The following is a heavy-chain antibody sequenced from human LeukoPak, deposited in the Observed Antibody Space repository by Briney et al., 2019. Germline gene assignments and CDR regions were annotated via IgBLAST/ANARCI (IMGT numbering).Heavy chain of an antibody. Sequence: ASVKVSCKASGYTFTSYYMHWVRQAPGQGLEWMGIINPSGGSTSYAQKFQGRVTMTRDTSTSTVYMELRSLRSDDTAVYYCARVRDDSSGYRVDYYYYMDVWGKGTTVTISS. J-gene: IGHJ6*03. D-gene: IGHD3-22*01. V-gene: IGHV1-46*01. CDR3: ARVRDDSSGYRVDYYYYMDV. CDR1: GYTFTSYY. CDR2: INPSGGST.